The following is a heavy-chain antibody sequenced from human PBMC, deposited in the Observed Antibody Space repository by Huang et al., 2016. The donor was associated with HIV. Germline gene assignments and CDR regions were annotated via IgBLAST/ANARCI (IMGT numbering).Heavy chain of an antibody. CDR2: VNPSGGGA. Sequence: QVQLVQSGAEVKKPGASVTISCKASGFSILIYYIHWVRQAPGQGLAGMGIVNPSGGGADYAQKFKGRVTMTRDTSTRTLYIELSSLRSEETAVYYCAREGITPSGTEVSGFDFWGQGTPVSVSS. CDR1: GFSILIYY. J-gene: IGHJ5*01. CDR3: AREGITPSGTEVSGFDF. D-gene: IGHD6-13*01. V-gene: IGHV1-46*03.